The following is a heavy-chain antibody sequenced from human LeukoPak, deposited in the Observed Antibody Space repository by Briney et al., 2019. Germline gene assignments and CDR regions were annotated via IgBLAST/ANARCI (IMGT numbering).Heavy chain of an antibody. CDR3: ARGYCSSTSCLPFDY. Sequence: SETLSLTCAVSGGSISSYYWSWIRQPAGKGLEWIGRIYASGSTNYNPSLKSRVTLSVDTSKNQFSLKLSSVTAADTAVYYCARGYCSSTSCLPFDYWGQGTLVTVSS. CDR2: IYASGST. J-gene: IGHJ4*02. D-gene: IGHD2-2*01. CDR1: GGSISSYY. V-gene: IGHV4-4*07.